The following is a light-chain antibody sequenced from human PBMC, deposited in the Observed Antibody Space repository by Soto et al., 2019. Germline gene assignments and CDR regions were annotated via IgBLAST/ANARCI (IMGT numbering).Light chain of an antibody. V-gene: IGKV2-28*01. CDR1: QSLLNSDGYNY. CDR2: LGS. Sequence: DIVMTQPPLSLPVTPGEPASISCTSNQSLLNSDGYNYLDWYLQKPGQSPQVLIFLGSYRASGVPDRFSGSGSGTEFTLKISRVAAEDVGVYFCMQGIQTPPSFGRGTRVEI. CDR3: MQGIQTPPS. J-gene: IGKJ1*01.